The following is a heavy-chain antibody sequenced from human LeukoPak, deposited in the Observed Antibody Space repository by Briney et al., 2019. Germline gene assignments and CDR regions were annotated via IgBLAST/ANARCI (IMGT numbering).Heavy chain of an antibody. CDR1: GFSFSTYS. D-gene: IGHD3-22*01. J-gene: IGHJ5*02. CDR2: ISGSGGSI. V-gene: IGHV3-48*01. Sequence: GGSLRLSCAASGFSFSTYSMNWIRQAPGKGREWISYISGSGGSILTADYVRGRLTISRDNAKNSLFLQMNTMRAEDTAVYYCARGRYYDTSAYNYFDPWGQGTQVTVSS. CDR3: ARGRYYDTSAYNYFDP.